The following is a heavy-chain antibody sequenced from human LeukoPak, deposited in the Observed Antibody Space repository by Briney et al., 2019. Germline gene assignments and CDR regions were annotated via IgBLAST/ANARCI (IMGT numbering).Heavy chain of an antibody. D-gene: IGHD3-9*01. Sequence: SQTLSLTCAISGDSVSSNSAAWNWIRQSPSRGLEWLGRTYYRSKWYNDYAVSVKSRIIINPDTSKNQYSLQLNSVTPEDTAVYYCARGFDDILTGYYPFDYWGQGTLVTVSS. J-gene: IGHJ4*02. CDR2: TYYRSKWYN. CDR3: ARGFDDILTGYYPFDY. CDR1: GDSVSSNSAA. V-gene: IGHV6-1*01.